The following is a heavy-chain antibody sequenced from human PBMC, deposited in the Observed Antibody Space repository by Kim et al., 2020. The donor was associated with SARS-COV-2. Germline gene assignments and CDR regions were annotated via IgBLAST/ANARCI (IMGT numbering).Heavy chain of an antibody. V-gene: IGHV3-11*05. J-gene: IGHJ6*02. Sequence: GGSLRLSCAASRFPFSDYYMSWIRQAPGKGLEWVSYISSSSSYTNYADSVKGRFTISRDNAKNSLYLQMNSLRAEDTAVYYCAREEWAYCSGGSCYSGVKYGMDVWGQGTTVTVSS. CDR2: ISSSSSYT. D-gene: IGHD2-15*01. CDR1: RFPFSDYY. CDR3: AREEWAYCSGGSCYSGVKYGMDV.